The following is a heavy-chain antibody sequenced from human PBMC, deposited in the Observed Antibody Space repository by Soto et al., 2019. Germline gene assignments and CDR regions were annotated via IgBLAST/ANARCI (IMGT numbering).Heavy chain of an antibody. Sequence: GGSLRLSCAASGFTFSSYAMSWVRQAPGKGLEWVSAISGSGGSTYYADSVKGRFTISRDNSKNTLYLQMNSLRAEDTAVYYCAKDSPRNAYYYYGMDVWGQGTAVTVSS. CDR3: AKDSPRNAYYYYGMDV. J-gene: IGHJ6*02. CDR2: ISGSGGST. V-gene: IGHV3-23*01. CDR1: GFTFSSYA.